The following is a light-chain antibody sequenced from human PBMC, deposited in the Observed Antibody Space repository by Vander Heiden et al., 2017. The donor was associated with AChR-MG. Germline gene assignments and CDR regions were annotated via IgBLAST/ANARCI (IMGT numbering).Light chain of an antibody. CDR2: KAS. V-gene: IGKV1-5*03. J-gene: IGKJ2*03. CDR1: QSISNW. Sequence: DIQMTQSPSTLSASVGDRVDITCRSSQSISNWLAWYQQKPGKAPKPLIYKASSLETGVRSRSSGSGSGTEFTLTISSLKPDDSATYYCQQYKSYTYSFGQGTKLEIK. CDR3: QQYKSYTYS.